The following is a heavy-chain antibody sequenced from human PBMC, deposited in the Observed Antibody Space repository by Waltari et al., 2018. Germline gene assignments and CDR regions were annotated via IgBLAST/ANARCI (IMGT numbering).Heavy chain of an antibody. Sequence: QVQLQESGPGLVKPSETLSLTCAVSGYSISSGYYWGWIRQPPGKGLEWIGSIYHSGSTYSTPSLKSRVTISVDTSKNQFSLKLSSVTAADTAVYYCARVGSSDDYYYYMDVWGKGTTVTVSS. CDR1: GYSISSGYY. V-gene: IGHV4-38-2*01. CDR3: ARVGSSDDYYYYMDV. D-gene: IGHD6-25*01. CDR2: IYHSGST. J-gene: IGHJ6*03.